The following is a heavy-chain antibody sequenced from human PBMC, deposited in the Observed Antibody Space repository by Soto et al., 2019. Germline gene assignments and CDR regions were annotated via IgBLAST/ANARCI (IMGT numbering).Heavy chain of an antibody. J-gene: IGHJ6*03. CDR1: GGSISSSSYY. CDR3: ARHSRNYEGYYYYYMDV. Sequence: QLQLQESGPGLVKPSETLSLTCTVSGGSISSSSYYWCWIRQPPGNGMEWIGSIYYSGSTYYNPSLKSRVTISVDTSKNQFYLKLRSVTDADTAVYYCARHSRNYEGYYYYYMDVWGKGTTVTVSS. CDR2: IYYSGST. D-gene: IGHD4-4*01. V-gene: IGHV4-39*01.